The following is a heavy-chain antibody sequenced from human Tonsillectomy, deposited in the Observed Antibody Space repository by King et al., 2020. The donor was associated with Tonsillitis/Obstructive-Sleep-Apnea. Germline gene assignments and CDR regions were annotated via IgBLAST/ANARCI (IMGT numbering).Heavy chain of an antibody. CDR3: ATPRRFTLVRGISEYMDV. CDR2: FDPEDGET. Sequence: QLVQSGAEVKKPGASVKVSCKVSGYTLTELSMHWVRQAPGKGLEWMGGFDPEDGETIYAQKVQGRVTMTEDTSTNTAYMELSSLRSEDTAVYYCATPRRFTLVRGISEYMDVGGKGTTVTVSS. V-gene: IGHV1-24*01. D-gene: IGHD3-10*01. CDR1: GYTLTELS. J-gene: IGHJ6*03.